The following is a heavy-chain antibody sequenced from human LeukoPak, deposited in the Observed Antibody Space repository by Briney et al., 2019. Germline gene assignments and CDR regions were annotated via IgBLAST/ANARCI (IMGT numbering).Heavy chain of an antibody. V-gene: IGHV3-33*06. CDR2: IWYDGSNK. J-gene: IGHJ4*02. Sequence: GRSLRLSCAASGFTFSSYGMHWVRQAPGKGLEWVAVIWYDGSNKYYADSVKGRFTISRDNSKNTLYPQMNSLRAEDTAVYYCAKTPRSRLGVGGYSGYDLFFDYWGQGTLVTVSS. CDR1: GFTFSSYG. D-gene: IGHD5-12*01. CDR3: AKTPRSRLGVGGYSGYDLFFDY.